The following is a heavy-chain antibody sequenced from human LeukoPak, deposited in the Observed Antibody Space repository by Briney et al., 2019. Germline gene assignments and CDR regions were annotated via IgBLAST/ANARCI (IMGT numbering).Heavy chain of an antibody. CDR3: AKGHTDSSGYYYFDS. CDR1: GFTFSDYG. J-gene: IGHJ4*02. CDR2: IRGNAGTT. D-gene: IGHD3-22*01. V-gene: IGHV3-23*01. Sequence: GGTLRLSCAASGFTFSDYGMSWVRQAPGKGLEWASGIRGNAGTTYYADAVKGRFTIFRDNPKNMLYLQMNSLRVEDTAVYYCAKGHTDSSGYYYFDSWGQGTLVTVSS.